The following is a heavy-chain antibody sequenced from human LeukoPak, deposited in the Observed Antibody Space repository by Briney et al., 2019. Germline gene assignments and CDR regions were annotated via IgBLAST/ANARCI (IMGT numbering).Heavy chain of an antibody. D-gene: IGHD6-13*01. Sequence: SQTLSLICTVSGGSISSGGYYWSWIRQPPGKGLEWIGEINHSGSTNYNPSLKSRVTISVDTSKNQFSLKLSSVTAADTAVCYCARGRGYSSSWYWFDPWGQGTLVTVSS. CDR2: INHSGST. CDR1: GGSISSGGYY. J-gene: IGHJ5*02. CDR3: ARGRGYSSSWYWFDP. V-gene: IGHV4-30-2*01.